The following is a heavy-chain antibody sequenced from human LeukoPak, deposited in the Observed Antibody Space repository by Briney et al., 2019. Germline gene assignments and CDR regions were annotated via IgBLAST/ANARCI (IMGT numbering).Heavy chain of an antibody. CDR3: AKSVVPAAMLPPFDY. J-gene: IGHJ4*02. Sequence: GRSLRLSCAASGFTFSSYGMHWVRQAPGKGLEWVAVISYDGSNKYYADSVKGRFTISRDNSKNTLYLQMNSLRAEDSAVYYCAKSVVPAAMLPPFDYWGQGTLVTVSS. CDR2: ISYDGSNK. CDR1: GFTFSSYG. D-gene: IGHD2-2*01. V-gene: IGHV3-30*18.